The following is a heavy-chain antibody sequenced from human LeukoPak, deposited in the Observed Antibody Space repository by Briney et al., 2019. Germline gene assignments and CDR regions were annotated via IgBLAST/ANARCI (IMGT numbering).Heavy chain of an antibody. D-gene: IGHD3-3*01. CDR1: GYTFTSYD. J-gene: IGHJ6*02. V-gene: IGHV1-8*01. CDR2: MNPNSGNR. Sequence: ASVKVSCKASGYTFTSYDINWVRQATGQGLEWMGWMNPNSGNRGYAQKFQGRVTMTRDTSISTAYMELSGLRSDDTAVYYCARESFWSGYYRLYYYYGMDVWGQGTTVTVSS. CDR3: ARESFWSGYYRLYYYYGMDV.